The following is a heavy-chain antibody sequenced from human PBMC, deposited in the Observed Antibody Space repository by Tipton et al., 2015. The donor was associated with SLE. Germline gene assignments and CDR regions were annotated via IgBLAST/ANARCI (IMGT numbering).Heavy chain of an antibody. CDR1: GYTFTSYW. CDR3: ARLKEQWLAD. D-gene: IGHD6-19*01. J-gene: IGHJ4*02. V-gene: IGHV5-51*03. Sequence: QSGAEVKKPGESPKISCKGSGYTFTSYWIGWVRQMPGKGLEWMGIIYPADSDIRYSPSFQGQVTISADKSTSTAHLQWSSLKASDTAIYYCARLKEQWLADWGQGTQLTVPS. CDR2: IYPADSDI.